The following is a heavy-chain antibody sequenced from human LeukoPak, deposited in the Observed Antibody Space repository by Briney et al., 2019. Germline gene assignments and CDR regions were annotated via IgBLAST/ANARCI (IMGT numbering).Heavy chain of an antibody. V-gene: IGHV4-59*08. CDR1: GGSISSYY. CDR2: ILYSGST. J-gene: IGHJ4*02. D-gene: IGHD1-26*01. Sequence: PSETLSLTCTVSGGSISSYYWSWIRQPPGKGLEWIGYILYSGSTNYNPSLRSRVTISGDTSKNQFSLKLSYVTAADTAVYYCARGGDTDSGSYRNFDYWGQGTLVTVSS. CDR3: ARGGDTDSGSYRNFDY.